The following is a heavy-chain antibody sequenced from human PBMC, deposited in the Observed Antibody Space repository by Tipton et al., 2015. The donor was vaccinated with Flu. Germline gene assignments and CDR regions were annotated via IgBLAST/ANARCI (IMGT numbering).Heavy chain of an antibody. J-gene: IGHJ5*02. CDR1: GYTFTSYG. Sequence: QLVQSGAEVKKPGVSVKVSCKASGYTFTSYGISWVRQAPGQGLEWMGWISAYNGNTNYAQKLQGRVTMTTDTSTSTAYMELRSLRSGDTAVYYCARWGGITIFGVAPDWFDPWGQGTLVTVSS. D-gene: IGHD3-3*01. CDR2: ISAYNGNT. V-gene: IGHV1-18*01. CDR3: ARWGGITIFGVAPDWFDP.